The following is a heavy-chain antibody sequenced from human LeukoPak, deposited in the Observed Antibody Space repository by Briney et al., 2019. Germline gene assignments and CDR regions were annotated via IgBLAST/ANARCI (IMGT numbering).Heavy chain of an antibody. Sequence: GESLKISGKGSEYSFATYWIGWVRQMPGPGLEWMGIIFPGDSDTRYSPSFQGQVTISADKSISTAYLQWSSLKASDTAIYYCASEYCSGGNCYFDYWGQGTLVTVSS. CDR3: ASEYCSGGNCYFDY. J-gene: IGHJ4*02. CDR2: IFPGDSDT. CDR1: EYSFATYW. D-gene: IGHD2-15*01. V-gene: IGHV5-51*01.